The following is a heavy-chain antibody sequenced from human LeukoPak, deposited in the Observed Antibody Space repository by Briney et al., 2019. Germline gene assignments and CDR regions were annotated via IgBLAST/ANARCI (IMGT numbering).Heavy chain of an antibody. CDR2: ICYSGST. CDR3: ARWLQHEDYFDY. D-gene: IGHD5-24*01. CDR1: GGSVSSGSYY. V-gene: IGHV4-61*01. Sequence: SETLSLTCTVSGGSVSSGSYYWSWIRQPPGKGLEWIGYICYSGSTNYNPSLKSRVTISVDTSKNQFSLKLSSVTAADTAVYYCARWLQHEDYFDYWGQGTLVTVSS. J-gene: IGHJ4*02.